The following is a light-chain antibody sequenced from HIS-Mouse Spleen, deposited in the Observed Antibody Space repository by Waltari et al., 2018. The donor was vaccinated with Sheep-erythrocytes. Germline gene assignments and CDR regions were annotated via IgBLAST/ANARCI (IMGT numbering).Light chain of an antibody. CDR1: SSDVGGYNY. V-gene: IGLV2-11*01. CDR2: DVS. J-gene: IGLJ3*02. Sequence: QSALTQPRSVSGSPGQSVTISCTGTSSDVGGYNYVSWYQQHPGKAPKRMIYDVSKRPSGVRARFSGSNSGKTASLTSSGLQAEDEADYYCCSYAGSYTWVFGGGTKLTVL. CDR3: CSYAGSYTWV.